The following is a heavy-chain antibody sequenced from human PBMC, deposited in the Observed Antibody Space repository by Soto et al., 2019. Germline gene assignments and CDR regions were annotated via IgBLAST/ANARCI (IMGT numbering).Heavy chain of an antibody. Sequence: SETLSLTCAVSGGSISSGGYSWSWIRQPPGKGLEWIGYIYHSGSTYYNPSLKSRVTISVDRSKNQFSLKLSSVTAADTAVYYCARDPPSSNYDSSGYYPEYFQHWGQGTLVTVSS. CDR1: GGSISSGGYS. CDR3: ARDPPSSNYDSSGYYPEYFQH. J-gene: IGHJ1*01. D-gene: IGHD3-22*01. CDR2: IYHSGST. V-gene: IGHV4-30-2*01.